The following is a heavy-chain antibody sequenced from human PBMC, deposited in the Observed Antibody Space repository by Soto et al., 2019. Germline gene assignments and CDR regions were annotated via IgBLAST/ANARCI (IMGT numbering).Heavy chain of an antibody. CDR1: GFTFNSYW. CDR3: ASSILTPFDY. D-gene: IGHD7-27*01. CDR2: INSDGSST. Sequence: EVQLVESGGGLVQPGGSLRLSCAASGFTFNSYWIHWVRQAPGKGLVWVSRINSDGSSTSYADSVKGRFTISRDNAKNTLYLQMNSLRAEDMAVYYCASSILTPFDYWGQGTLVTVSS. J-gene: IGHJ4*02. V-gene: IGHV3-74*01.